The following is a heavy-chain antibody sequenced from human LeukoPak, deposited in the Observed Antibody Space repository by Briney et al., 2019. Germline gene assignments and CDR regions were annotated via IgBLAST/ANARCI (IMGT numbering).Heavy chain of an antibody. J-gene: IGHJ4*02. CDR1: GGSISSSSYY. Sequence: PSETLSLTCTVSGGSISSSSYYCAWIRQPPGKGLEWIGSIYYSGGTYYNPSLKSRVTISVDTSKNQFSLKLSSVTAADTAVYYCARRASYDFWSGYFDYWGQGTLVTVSS. CDR2: IYYSGGT. D-gene: IGHD3-3*01. V-gene: IGHV4-39*01. CDR3: ARRASYDFWSGYFDY.